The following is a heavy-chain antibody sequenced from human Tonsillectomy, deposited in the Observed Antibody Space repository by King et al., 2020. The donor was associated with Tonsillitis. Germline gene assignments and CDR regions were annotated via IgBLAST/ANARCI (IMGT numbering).Heavy chain of an antibody. CDR3: ARESRQGWELLGAFDI. V-gene: IGHV4-59*01. Sequence: VQLQESGPGQVKPSETLSLTCTVSGASISSYYWSWIRPPPRKGLEWIGYIYYSGSTNYNPSLKSRVTISVDTSKNQFSLKLRSGTAADMAVYYCARESRQGWELLGAFDIWGQGTMVTVSS. CDR1: GASISSYY. D-gene: IGHD1-26*01. J-gene: IGHJ3*02. CDR2: IYYSGST.